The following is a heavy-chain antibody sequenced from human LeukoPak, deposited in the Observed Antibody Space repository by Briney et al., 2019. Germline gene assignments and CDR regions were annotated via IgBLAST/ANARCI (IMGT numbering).Heavy chain of an antibody. D-gene: IGHD3-22*01. CDR1: GDTFSGYY. J-gene: IGHJ4*02. V-gene: IGHV1-2*02. Sequence: ASVKVSCKASGDTFSGYYIHWVRRTPGQRPEWMGWINPNNGGTNYPQKFQGRITMTRDTSMTTVYMELNSLTSDDTAVYYCARDKMPVSSGYPRPFDYWGQGTLVTVSS. CDR2: INPNNGGT. CDR3: ARDKMPVSSGYPRPFDY.